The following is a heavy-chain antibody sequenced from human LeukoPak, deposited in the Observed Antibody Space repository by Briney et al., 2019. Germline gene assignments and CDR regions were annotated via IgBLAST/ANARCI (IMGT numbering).Heavy chain of an antibody. CDR3: ARGSGYYDSSGYPFDY. V-gene: IGHV3-7*05. J-gene: IGHJ4*02. CDR1: GFTFSTYW. Sequence: GGSLGLSCVDSGFTFSTYWMSWVRQAPGKGLEWVAKIKQDGSDKYYVDSVKGRFTISRDNAKNSLYLQMNSLRAEDTAVYYCARGSGYYDSSGYPFDYWGQGTLVTVSS. D-gene: IGHD3-22*01. CDR2: IKQDGSDK.